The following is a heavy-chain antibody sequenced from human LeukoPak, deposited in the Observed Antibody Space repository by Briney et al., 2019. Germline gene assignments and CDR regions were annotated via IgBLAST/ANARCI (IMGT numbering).Heavy chain of an antibody. CDR3: ARVDEWELPYFDY. V-gene: IGHV3-11*01. D-gene: IGHD1-26*01. J-gene: IGHJ4*02. Sequence: GGSLRLSCAASGFTFSDYYMSWIRQAPGKGLEWVSYISSSGSTIYYADSVEGRFTISRDNAKNSLYLQMNSLRAEDTAVYYCARVDEWELPYFDYWGQGTLVTVSS. CDR1: GFTFSDYY. CDR2: ISSSGSTI.